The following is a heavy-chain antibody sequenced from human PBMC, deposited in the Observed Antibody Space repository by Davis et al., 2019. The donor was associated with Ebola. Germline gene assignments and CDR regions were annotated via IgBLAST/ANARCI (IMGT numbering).Heavy chain of an antibody. Sequence: SVKVSCKASGYTFTSYGISCVRHAPGQGLEWLGWISAYNGNTNYAQKLQGRVTMTTDKSTSTAYMELSSLRSEDTAVYYCATCDGDYVEDAFDIWGQGTMVTVSS. CDR2: ISAYNGNT. CDR3: ATCDGDYVEDAFDI. CDR1: GYTFTSYG. J-gene: IGHJ3*02. D-gene: IGHD4-17*01. V-gene: IGHV1-18*01.